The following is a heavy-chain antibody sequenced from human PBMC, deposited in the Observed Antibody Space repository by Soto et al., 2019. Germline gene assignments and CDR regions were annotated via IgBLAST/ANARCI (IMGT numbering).Heavy chain of an antibody. CDR3: ARSFGSGTYHDAFDF. CDR2: INPSFGST. Sequence: QVQLVQSGAEVKKPGASVNVSCKASGYTFTTYYMHWVRQAPGQGLECMGIINPSFGSTTYAQQFQGRVIMIRDTSTSTDYMERISLRYDDTAVYFCARSFGSGTYHDAFDFWGQGTRVTVSS. CDR1: GYTFTTYY. D-gene: IGHD1-26*01. J-gene: IGHJ3*01. V-gene: IGHV1-46*01.